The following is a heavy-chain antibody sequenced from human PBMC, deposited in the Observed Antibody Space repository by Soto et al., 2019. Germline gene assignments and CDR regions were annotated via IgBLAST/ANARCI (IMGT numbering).Heavy chain of an antibody. CDR1: GFTFSDHY. J-gene: IGHJ4*02. D-gene: IGHD3-16*01. CDR3: ARIRLGTDALKYFDY. CDR2: IRNKANSYST. V-gene: IGHV3-72*01. Sequence: EVQLVESGGGLVQPGGSLRLSCAASGFTFSDHYVDWVRQAPGKGLEWVARIRNKANSYSTEYAASAKGRITISRDHSKILGYLQMCSLKTEDTAVYFCARIRLGTDALKYFDYWGQGTLVTVSS.